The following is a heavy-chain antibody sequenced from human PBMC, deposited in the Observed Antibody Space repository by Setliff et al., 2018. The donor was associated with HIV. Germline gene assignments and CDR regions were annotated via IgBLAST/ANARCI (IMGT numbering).Heavy chain of an antibody. D-gene: IGHD3-10*01. J-gene: IGHJ2*01. Sequence: GESLKISCQGSAYSFTTYWLGWVRQMPGKGLEWMGIIYPGDSDTRYSPSFQGQVTISADKSISTAYLQWSSLKASDTAMYYCARRRLAYDSWSYRGNWFFDLWGRGTLVTVSS. CDR2: IYPGDSDT. V-gene: IGHV5-51*01. CDR3: ARRRLAYDSWSYRGNWFFDL. CDR1: AYSFTTYW.